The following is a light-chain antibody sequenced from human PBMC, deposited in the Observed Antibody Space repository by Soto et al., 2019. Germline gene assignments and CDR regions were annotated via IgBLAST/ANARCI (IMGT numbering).Light chain of an antibody. V-gene: IGKV3-11*01. CDR2: DAS. Sequence: IVLTQSPATLSLSPWERDTLYCRASQSVSINLAWYQQKPGQAPRLLIYDASNRPTGIPARFTGSGSGTDSNLTISSLEPEDFAVYYCQQRSSWPPITFGGGTKVDIK. CDR3: QQRSSWPPIT. CDR1: QSVSIN. J-gene: IGKJ4*01.